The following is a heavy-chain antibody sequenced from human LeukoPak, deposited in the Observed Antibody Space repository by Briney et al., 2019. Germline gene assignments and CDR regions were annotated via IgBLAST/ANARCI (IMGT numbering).Heavy chain of an antibody. V-gene: IGHV4-38-2*02. Sequence: SETLSLTCTVSGYSISSGYYRGWIRQPPGKGLEWIGSIYHSGSTYYNPSLKSRVTISVDTSKNQFSLKLSSVTAADTAVYYCASLSIMVRGVGDAFDIWGQGTMVTVSS. CDR3: ASLSIMVRGVGDAFDI. CDR2: IYHSGST. J-gene: IGHJ3*02. D-gene: IGHD3-10*01. CDR1: GYSISSGYY.